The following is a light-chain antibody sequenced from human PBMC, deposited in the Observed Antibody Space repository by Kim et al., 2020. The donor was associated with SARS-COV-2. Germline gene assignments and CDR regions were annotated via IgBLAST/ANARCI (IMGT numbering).Light chain of an antibody. V-gene: IGLV3-21*04. CDR3: QVWDTNSNHVI. CDR2: YDS. Sequence: SYELTQPPSVSVAPGKTARITCGGNNIGSESVHWHQQRPGQAPVLVIYYDSVRPSGIPERFSGSNSGNTATLTISGVEAGDEADYYCQVWDTNSNHVIFGGGTQLTVL. CDR1: NIGSES. J-gene: IGLJ2*01.